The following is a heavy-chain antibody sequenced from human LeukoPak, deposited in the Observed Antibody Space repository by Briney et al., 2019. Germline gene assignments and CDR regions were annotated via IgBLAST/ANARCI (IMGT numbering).Heavy chain of an antibody. D-gene: IGHD2-2*01. CDR3: ARAREYHLPPTDY. V-gene: IGHV1-2*02. CDR2: INPNSGAT. CDR1: GYNFGYYD. Sequence: GASVKVSCKASGYNFGYYDISWVRQAPGQGLEWMGWINPNSGATNYAQKFQGRVTMTRDTSITTVYMELSRLRSDGTAVYYCARAREYHLPPTDYWGQGTLVTVSS. J-gene: IGHJ4*02.